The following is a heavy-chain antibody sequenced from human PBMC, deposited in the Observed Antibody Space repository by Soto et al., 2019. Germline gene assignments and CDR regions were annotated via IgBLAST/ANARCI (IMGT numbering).Heavy chain of an antibody. D-gene: IGHD7-27*01. CDR3: ARPGRDWGSLEY. CDR1: SDSISTYY. V-gene: IGHV4-59*08. Sequence: QVQLQESGPGLVKSSETLSLTCTVSSDSISTYYWTWIRQSPGKGLEWIAFIYYGGSTNYNPSLKSRVTVSVDTSKNQFSLKLNSVTAADTAVYYCARPGRDWGSLEYWGQGTLVTVSS. CDR2: IYYGGST. J-gene: IGHJ4*02.